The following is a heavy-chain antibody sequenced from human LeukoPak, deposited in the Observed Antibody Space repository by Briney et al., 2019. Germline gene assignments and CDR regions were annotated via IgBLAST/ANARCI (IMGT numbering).Heavy chain of an antibody. V-gene: IGHV3-33*01. Sequence: GGSLRLSCAASGFTFSSYGMHWVRQAPAKGLEWVAVIWYDGSNKYYADSVKGRFTISRDNSKNTLYLQMNSLRAEDTAVYYCARDPDSSAPGTFDYWGQGTLVTVSS. CDR2: IWYDGSNK. CDR1: GFTFSSYG. J-gene: IGHJ4*02. D-gene: IGHD6-19*01. CDR3: ARDPDSSAPGTFDY.